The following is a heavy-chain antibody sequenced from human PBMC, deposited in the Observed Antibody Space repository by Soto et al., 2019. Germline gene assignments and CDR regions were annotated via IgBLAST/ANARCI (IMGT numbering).Heavy chain of an antibody. V-gene: IGHV4-59*12. CDR2: IYYSGST. D-gene: IGHD2-2*02. Sequence: SETLSLTCTVSGGSISSYYWSWIRQPPGKGLEWIGYIYYSGSTNYNPSLKSRVTIPVDTSKNQFSLKLSSVTAADTAVYYCAKDPIVVVPAAISYFDYWGQGTLVTVSS. J-gene: IGHJ4*02. CDR1: GGSISSYY. CDR3: AKDPIVVVPAAISYFDY.